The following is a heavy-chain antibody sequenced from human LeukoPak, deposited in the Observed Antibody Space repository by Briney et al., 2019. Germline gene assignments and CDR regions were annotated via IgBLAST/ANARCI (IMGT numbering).Heavy chain of an antibody. CDR1: GGSISSYY. CDR3: VISSGYYTYDY. V-gene: IGHV4-4*07. CDR2: IYTSGST. D-gene: IGHD3-22*01. J-gene: IGHJ4*02. Sequence: SETLSLTCTVSGGSISSYYWSWTRRPAGKGLEWIGRIYTSGSTNYNPSLKSRVTMSVDTSKNQFSLKLSSVTAADTAVYYCVISSGYYTYDYWGQGTLVTVSS.